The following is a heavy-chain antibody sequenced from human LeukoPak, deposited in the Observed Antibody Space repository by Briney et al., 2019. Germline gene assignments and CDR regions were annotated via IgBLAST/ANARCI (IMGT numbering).Heavy chain of an antibody. Sequence: GGSLRLSCAASGFTFSSYSMNWVRQAPGKGLEWVSSISSSSSYIYYADSVKGRFTISRDNAKNSLYLQMNSLRAEDTAVYYCARGRSTGATSGTFDYWGQGTLVTVSS. CDR1: GFTFSSYS. CDR3: ARGRSTGATSGTFDY. J-gene: IGHJ4*02. V-gene: IGHV3-21*01. D-gene: IGHD1-26*01. CDR2: ISSSSSYI.